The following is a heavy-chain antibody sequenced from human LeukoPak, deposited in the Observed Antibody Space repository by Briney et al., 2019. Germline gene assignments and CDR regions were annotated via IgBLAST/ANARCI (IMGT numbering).Heavy chain of an antibody. CDR2: INWNGGST. J-gene: IGHJ4*02. V-gene: IGHV3-20*04. CDR3: AKDQTNYYDSSGYLF. CDR1: GFTFDDYT. Sequence: GGSLRLSCAASGFTFDDYTMSWVRQAPGKGLEWVSGINWNGGSTGYVDSVKGRFTISRDNSKNTLYLQMNSLRAEDTAVYYCAKDQTNYYDSSGYLFWGQGTLVTVSS. D-gene: IGHD3-22*01.